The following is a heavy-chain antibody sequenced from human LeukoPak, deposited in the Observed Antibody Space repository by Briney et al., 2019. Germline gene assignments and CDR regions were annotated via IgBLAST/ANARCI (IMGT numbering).Heavy chain of an antibody. CDR3: ARERIGDGYNYAY. CDR1: GFTFNNYG. V-gene: IGHV3-23*01. Sequence: GGSLRLSCAASGFTFNNYGMSWVRQAPGKGLEWVSAISGSGVSTFYADSVKGRFTISRDNAKNTLYLQMNSLRAEDTAVYYCARERIGDGYNYAYWGQGTLVTVSS. J-gene: IGHJ4*02. D-gene: IGHD5-24*01. CDR2: ISGSGVST.